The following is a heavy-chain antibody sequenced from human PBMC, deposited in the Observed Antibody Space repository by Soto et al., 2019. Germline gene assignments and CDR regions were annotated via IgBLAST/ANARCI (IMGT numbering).Heavy chain of an antibody. V-gene: IGHV3-30*03. Sequence: GGSLRLSCAASGFTFSSYGMHWVRQAPGKGLEWVAVISYDGSKKYYADSVKGRFTISRDNAKNSLYLQMNSLRAEDTAVYYCARDRSIAVAGTPEGIWGQGTMVTVSS. D-gene: IGHD6-19*01. CDR1: GFTFSSYG. CDR3: ARDRSIAVAGTPEGI. J-gene: IGHJ3*02. CDR2: ISYDGSKK.